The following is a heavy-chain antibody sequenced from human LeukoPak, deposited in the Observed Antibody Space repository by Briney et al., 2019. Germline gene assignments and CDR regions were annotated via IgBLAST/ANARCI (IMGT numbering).Heavy chain of an antibody. CDR1: GGSISSYY. J-gene: IGHJ4*02. V-gene: IGHV4-59*01. CDR3: ARGFAYGDTGSFDY. Sequence: SETLSLTCTVSGGSISSYYWSWIRQPPGKGLEWIGYIYYSGSTTYSPSLKSRVTISVDTSKNQFSLKLSSVTAADTAVYYCARGFAYGDTGSFDYWGQGTLVTVSS. D-gene: IGHD4-17*01. CDR2: IYYSGST.